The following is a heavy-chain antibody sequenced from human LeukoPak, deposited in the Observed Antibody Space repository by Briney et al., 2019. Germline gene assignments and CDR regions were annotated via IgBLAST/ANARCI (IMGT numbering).Heavy chain of an antibody. V-gene: IGHV4-59*01. Sequence: SETLSLTCTVSGGSISSYYWSWIRQPPRKGLEWIGYIYSSGRTNYNPSLQSRVTISVDTSKNQFSLKLSSVTAADTAVYYCARLGSPVVYYYYGMDVWGQGTTVTVSS. CDR2: IYSSGRT. CDR1: GGSISSYY. D-gene: IGHD2-15*01. CDR3: ARLGSPVVYYYYGMDV. J-gene: IGHJ6*02.